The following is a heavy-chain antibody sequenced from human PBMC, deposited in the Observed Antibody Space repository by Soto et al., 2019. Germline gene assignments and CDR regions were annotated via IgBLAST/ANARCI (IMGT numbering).Heavy chain of an antibody. Sequence: SETLSLTCTVSGGSISSYYWSWIRQPPGKGLEWIGYIYYSGSTNYNPSLKSRVTISVDTSKNQFSLKLSSVTAADTAVYYCARVGYSSSWYGSAYYYMDVWGKGTTVTVSS. D-gene: IGHD6-13*01. CDR1: GGSISSYY. CDR2: IYYSGST. CDR3: ARVGYSSSWYGSAYYYMDV. J-gene: IGHJ6*03. V-gene: IGHV4-59*01.